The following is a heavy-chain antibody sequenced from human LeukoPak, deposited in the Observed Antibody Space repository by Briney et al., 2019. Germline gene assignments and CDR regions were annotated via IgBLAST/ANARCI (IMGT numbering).Heavy chain of an antibody. CDR2: ISGSGGST. V-gene: IGHV3-23*01. CDR3: AKDRIRGYYGSGSYLGY. D-gene: IGHD3-10*01. J-gene: IGHJ4*02. Sequence: GGSLRLSCAASGFTFSSYAMSWVRQAPGKGLEWVSAISGSGGSTYYADSVKGRFTISRDNSKNTLYLQMNSLRAEDTAVYYCAKDRIRGYYGSGSYLGYWGQGTLVTVSS. CDR1: GFTFSSYA.